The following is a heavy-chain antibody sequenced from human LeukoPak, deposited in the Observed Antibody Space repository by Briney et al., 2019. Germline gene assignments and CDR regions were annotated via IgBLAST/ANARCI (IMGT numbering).Heavy chain of an antibody. J-gene: IGHJ4*02. CDR2: IGAGGAST. CDR1: GFTFSSNG. Sequence: GGSLGLSCAASGFTFSSNGMSWVRQAPGKGLEWVSAIGAGGASTFYADSVKGRFAISRDNSKNTMYLQMNSLRVEDTAIYYCARGVVAPDNWGQGTLVTVSS. D-gene: IGHD3-22*01. CDR3: ARGVVAPDN. V-gene: IGHV3-23*01.